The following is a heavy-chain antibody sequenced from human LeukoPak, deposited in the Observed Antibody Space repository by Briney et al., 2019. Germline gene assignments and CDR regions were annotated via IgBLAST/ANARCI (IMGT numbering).Heavy chain of an antibody. CDR3: ANLGLGSSWYGDY. CDR2: ISGSGGST. V-gene: IGHV3-23*01. Sequence: PGGSLRLSCAASGFTFSSYAMSWVRQAPGKGLEWVSAISGSGGSTYYADSVKGRFTISRDNSKNTLYLQMNSLRAEDTAVYYCANLGLGSSWYGDYWGQGTLVTVSS. CDR1: GFTFSSYA. J-gene: IGHJ4*02. D-gene: IGHD6-13*01.